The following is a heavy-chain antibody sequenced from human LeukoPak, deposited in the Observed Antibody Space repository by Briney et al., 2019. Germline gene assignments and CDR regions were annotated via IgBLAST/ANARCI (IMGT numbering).Heavy chain of an antibody. Sequence: GASVKVSCKASGYTFTSYGISWVRQAPGQGLEWMGWINTDSGNPTYAQGFTGRFVFSLDTSVSTAYLQISNLMPEDTAKYYCAREILRFDIWGQGTMAIVSS. CDR1: GYTFTSYG. J-gene: IGHJ3*02. V-gene: IGHV7-4-1*02. CDR2: INTDSGNP. CDR3: AREILRFDI.